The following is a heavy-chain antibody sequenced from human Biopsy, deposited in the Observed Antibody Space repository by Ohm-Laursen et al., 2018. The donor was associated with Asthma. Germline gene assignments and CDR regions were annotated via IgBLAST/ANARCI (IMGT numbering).Heavy chain of an antibody. Sequence: SDTLSLTCTVSGVSIRSYYWTWIRQPPGKGLEWIGNIHYSGNTYSNPSLKSRVTISVDTSKKQISLRLSSVIAADTAVYYCAGFCSGGNCPDHWGQGTLVTVSS. D-gene: IGHD2-15*01. V-gene: IGHV4-59*07. J-gene: IGHJ4*02. CDR1: GVSIRSYY. CDR2: IHYSGNT. CDR3: AGFCSGGNCPDH.